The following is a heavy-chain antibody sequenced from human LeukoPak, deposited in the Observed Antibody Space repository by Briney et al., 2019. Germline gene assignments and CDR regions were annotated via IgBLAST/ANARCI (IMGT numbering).Heavy chain of an antibody. Sequence: GGSLRLSCAASGFTFSGSAMHWVRQASGKGLEWVGRIRSKANSYATAYAASVKGRFTISRDDSKSTAYLQMNSLKTEDTAVYYCTRGRGGSSSWYDAFDIWGQGTMVTVSS. V-gene: IGHV3-73*01. CDR1: GFTFSGSA. D-gene: IGHD6-13*01. CDR3: TRGRGGSSSWYDAFDI. J-gene: IGHJ3*02. CDR2: IRSKANSYAT.